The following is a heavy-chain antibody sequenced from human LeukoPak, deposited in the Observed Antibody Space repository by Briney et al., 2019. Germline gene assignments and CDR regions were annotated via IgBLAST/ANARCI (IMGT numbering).Heavy chain of an antibody. CDR3: ARVGTAEGTLEDY. CDR1: GFSFSIYW. J-gene: IGHJ4*02. D-gene: IGHD6-13*01. V-gene: IGHV3-7*01. CDR2: IMHDGSEK. Sequence: GGSLRLSCAASGFSFSIYWMSWVRQPPGKGLEWVANIMHDGSEKNYADSVKGRFTISRDNAKNSLYLQMNSLRAEDTAVYYCARVGTAEGTLEDYWGQGTLVTVSS.